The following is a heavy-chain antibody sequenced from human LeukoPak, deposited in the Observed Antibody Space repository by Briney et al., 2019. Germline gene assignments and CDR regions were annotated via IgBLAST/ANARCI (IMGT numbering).Heavy chain of an antibody. CDR1: GYSISSGYY. J-gene: IGHJ4*02. CDR2: INHSGST. CDR3: ARGRYNWKY. D-gene: IGHD1-1*01. V-gene: IGHV4-34*01. Sequence: SETLSLTCAVSGYSISSGYYWSWIRQPPGKGLEWIGEINHSGSTNYNPSLKSRVTISVDTSKNQFSLKLSSVTAADTAVYYCARGRYNWKYWGQGTLVTVSS.